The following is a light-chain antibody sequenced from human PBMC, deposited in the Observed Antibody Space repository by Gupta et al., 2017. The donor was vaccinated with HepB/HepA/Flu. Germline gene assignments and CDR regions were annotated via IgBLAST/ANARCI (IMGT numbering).Light chain of an antibody. J-gene: IGKJ1*01. V-gene: IGKV3-20*01. CDR2: GAS. CDR1: QSVPSNY. CDR3: QQYGSSPWT. Sequence: EIVLTQSPGSLSLSPGERVTPSCRASQSVPSNYLAWYQQKPGQAPRLLIYGASSRATGIPDRFSGSGSGTDFTLTISRLEPEDFAVYYCQQYGSSPWTFGQGTKVEIK.